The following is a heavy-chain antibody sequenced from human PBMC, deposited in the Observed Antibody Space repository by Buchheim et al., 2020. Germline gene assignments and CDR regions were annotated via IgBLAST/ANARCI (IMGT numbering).Heavy chain of an antibody. D-gene: IGHD6-13*01. CDR2: INPSAGST. Sequence: QVQLVQSGAEVKKPGASVKVSCKASGYTFTSYYMHWVRQAPGQGLEWMGIINPSAGSTSYAQKFQGRVTMTRDTSTSTVYMELSSLRSEDTAAYYCARTSRIAASINCYYYGMDVWGQGTT. CDR3: ARTSRIAASINCYYYGMDV. CDR1: GYTFTSYY. J-gene: IGHJ6*02. V-gene: IGHV1-46*03.